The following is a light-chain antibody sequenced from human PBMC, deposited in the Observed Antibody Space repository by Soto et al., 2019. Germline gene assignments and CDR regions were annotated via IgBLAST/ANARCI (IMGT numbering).Light chain of an antibody. J-gene: IGLJ1*01. V-gene: IGLV2-23*01. CDR2: EGS. Sequence: SALTQPASVSGSPGQSITISCTGTSSDVGSYNLVSWYQQHPGKAPKLMIYEGSKRPSGVSNRFSGSKSGNAASLTISGLQAEDEADYYCCSYAGSSPYVFGTGTKV. CDR1: SSDVGSYNL. CDR3: CSYAGSSPYV.